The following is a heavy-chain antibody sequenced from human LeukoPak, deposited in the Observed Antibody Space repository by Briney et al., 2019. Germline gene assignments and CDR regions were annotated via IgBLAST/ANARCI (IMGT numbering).Heavy chain of an antibody. D-gene: IGHD4-17*01. CDR3: ARDDAGATVTTY. CDR1: GYIFSDHG. Sequence: GGSLRLSCTASGYIFSDHGMHWVRQAPGKGLQWVAFISYDGTTQYYADSVRGRVTGSRDNSKNTVYLQMNSLRPDDTAVYYCARDDAGATVTTYWGQGTLVTVSS. CDR2: ISYDGTTQ. V-gene: IGHV3-30*03. J-gene: IGHJ4*02.